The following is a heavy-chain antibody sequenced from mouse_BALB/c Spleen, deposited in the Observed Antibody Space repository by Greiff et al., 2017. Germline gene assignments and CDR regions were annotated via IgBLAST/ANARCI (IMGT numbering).Heavy chain of an antibody. CDR3: ASYGNSMDY. CDR2: ILPGSGST. V-gene: IGHV1-9*01. Sequence: QVQLKESGPELMKPGASVKISCKATGYTFSSYWIEWVKQRPGHGLEWIGEILPGSGSTNYNEKFKGKATFTADTSSNTAYMQLSSLTSEDSAVYYCASYGNSMDYWGQGTSVTVSS. J-gene: IGHJ4*01. CDR1: GYTFSSYW. D-gene: IGHD2-1*01.